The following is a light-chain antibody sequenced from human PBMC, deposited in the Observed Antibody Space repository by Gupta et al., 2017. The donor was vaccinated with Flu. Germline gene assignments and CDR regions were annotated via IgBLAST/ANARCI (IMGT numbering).Light chain of an antibody. Sequence: DIRMTQSPSTLSASVGDRVTITCRTSQTISRWLAWYQQKPGKAPKLLVHTASNLESGVPSRFNGSGSGTEFTLTISSLQPDDFATYYCQQYHNYSDDIFGGGTKVEIK. V-gene: IGKV1-5*03. CDR1: QTISRW. J-gene: IGKJ4*01. CDR3: QQYHNYSDDI. CDR2: TAS.